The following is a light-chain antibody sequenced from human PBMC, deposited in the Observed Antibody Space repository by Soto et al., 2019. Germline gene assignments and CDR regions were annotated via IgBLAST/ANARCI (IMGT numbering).Light chain of an antibody. CDR3: SSYTSSSTRV. Sequence: QSVLTQPASVSGSPGQSITISCTGTSSDVGAYDFVSWYQQHPDKAPKLMIYEVSNRPSGVSNRFSGSKSVNTATLTISGLQAEDEADSYRSSYTSSSTRVFGTGTKLTVL. CDR1: SSDVGAYDF. J-gene: IGLJ1*01. V-gene: IGLV2-14*03. CDR2: EVS.